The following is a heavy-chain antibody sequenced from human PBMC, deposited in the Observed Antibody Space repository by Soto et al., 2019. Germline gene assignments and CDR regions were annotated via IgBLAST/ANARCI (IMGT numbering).Heavy chain of an antibody. J-gene: IGHJ6*02. D-gene: IGHD3-22*01. CDR2: IDPSDSYT. V-gene: IGHV5-10-1*01. CDR3: ASHYYDSSGYYLPYGMDV. Sequence: GESLKISCKGSGYSFTSYWISWVRQMPGKXLEWMGRIDPSDSYTNYSPSFQGHVTISADKSISTAYLQWSSLKASDTAMYYCASHYYDSSGYYLPYGMDVWGQGTTVTVSS. CDR1: GYSFTSYW.